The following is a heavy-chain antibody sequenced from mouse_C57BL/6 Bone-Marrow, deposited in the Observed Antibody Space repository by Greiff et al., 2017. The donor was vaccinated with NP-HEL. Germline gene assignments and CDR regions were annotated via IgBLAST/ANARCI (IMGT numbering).Heavy chain of an antibody. CDR3: ARSPYYYGSSSDY. V-gene: IGHV8-8*01. Sequence: QVTLKVSGPGILQPSQTLSLTCSFSGFSLSTFGMGVGWIRQPSGKGLEWLAHIWWDDDKYYNPALKSRLTISKDTSKNQVFLKNANVDTADTATYDWARSPYYYGSSSDYWGQGTTLTVSS. CDR1: GFSLSTFGMG. J-gene: IGHJ2*01. D-gene: IGHD1-1*01. CDR2: IWWDDDK.